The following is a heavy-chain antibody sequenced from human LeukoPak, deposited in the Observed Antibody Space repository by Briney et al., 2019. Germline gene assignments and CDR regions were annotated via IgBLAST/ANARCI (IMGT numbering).Heavy chain of an antibody. CDR2: IQYDGSQK. Sequence: GGSLRLSCAASGVSFSGYAMDWVRQAPGKGLEWVAFIQYDGSQKSYVDSVKGRFTISRDNSKNTLYLQMNSLRAEDTALYYCASGYNYGFDYWGQGTLVTVSS. V-gene: IGHV3-30*02. J-gene: IGHJ4*02. CDR3: ASGYNYGFDY. D-gene: IGHD5-24*01. CDR1: GVSFSGYA.